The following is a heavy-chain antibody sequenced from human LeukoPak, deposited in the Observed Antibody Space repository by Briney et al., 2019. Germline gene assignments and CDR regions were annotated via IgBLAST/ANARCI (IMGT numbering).Heavy chain of an antibody. J-gene: IGHJ4*02. CDR3: AKGYCSSSSCGVDY. CDR2: IGGSGGST. D-gene: IGHD2-2*01. V-gene: IGHV3-23*01. CDR1: GFTFSSYA. Sequence: PGGSLRLSCAASGFTFSSYAISWVRQAPGKGLEWVSAIGGSGGSTYYADSVKGRFTISRDNSKNTLYLQMNSLRAEDTAVYYCAKGYCSSSSCGVDYWGQGILVTVSS.